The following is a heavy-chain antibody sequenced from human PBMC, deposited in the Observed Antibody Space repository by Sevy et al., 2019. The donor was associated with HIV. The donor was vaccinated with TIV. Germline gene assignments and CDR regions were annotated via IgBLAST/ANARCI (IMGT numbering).Heavy chain of an antibody. D-gene: IGHD2-2*01. CDR3: ARHCSGTSCSHAFDI. Sequence: SETLSLTCAVYGGSFSGYYWSWIRQPPGKGLEWIGEINHSGSTNYNPSLKSRVTISVDTSKNQFSLKPSSVTAADTALYSCARHCSGTSCSHAFDIWGQGTMVTVSS. V-gene: IGHV4-34*01. CDR2: INHSGST. CDR1: GGSFSGYY. J-gene: IGHJ3*02.